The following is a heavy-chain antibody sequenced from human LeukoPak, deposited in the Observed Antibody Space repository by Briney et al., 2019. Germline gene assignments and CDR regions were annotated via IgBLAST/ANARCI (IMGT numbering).Heavy chain of an antibody. Sequence: NPSETLSLTCTVSGGSITSYYWSWVRKPPGKGLEWIGYLHYSGGATYYPSLKSRVAMSIDASKNQFSLKLSSVTAADTAVYYCARDIRVVGATHYFDQWGQGTLVTVSS. CDR2: LHYSGGA. J-gene: IGHJ4*02. D-gene: IGHD1-26*01. CDR3: ARDIRVVGATHYFDQ. V-gene: IGHV4-59*01. CDR1: GGSITSYY.